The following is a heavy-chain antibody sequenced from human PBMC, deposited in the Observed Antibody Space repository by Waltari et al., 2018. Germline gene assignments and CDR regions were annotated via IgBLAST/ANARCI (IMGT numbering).Heavy chain of an antibody. V-gene: IGHV1-2*02. D-gene: IGHD2-15*01. CDR1: GYTFTGYY. CDR3: ARDPELGYCSGGSCYNKD. CDR2: INPNSGGT. J-gene: IGHJ4*02. Sequence: KVSCKASGYTFTGYYMHWVRQAPGQGLEWMGWINPNSGGTNYAQKFQGRVTMTRDTSISTAYMELSRLRSDDTAVYYCARDPELGYCSGGSCYNKDWGQGTLVTVSS.